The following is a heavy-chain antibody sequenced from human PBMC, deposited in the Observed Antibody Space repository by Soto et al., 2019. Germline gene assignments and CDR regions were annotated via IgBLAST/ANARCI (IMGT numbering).Heavy chain of an antibody. Sequence: EVQLLESGGGLVQPGGSLRLSCAASGFTFSSYAMSWVRQAPGKGLEWVSAISGSGSSTYYADSVKGRFTISRDNSKNTLYLKMNSLRAEDTAVYYCAKEGEYSSSWYGDYWGQGTLVTVSS. V-gene: IGHV3-23*01. CDR2: ISGSGSST. J-gene: IGHJ4*02. D-gene: IGHD6-13*01. CDR3: AKEGEYSSSWYGDY. CDR1: GFTFSSYA.